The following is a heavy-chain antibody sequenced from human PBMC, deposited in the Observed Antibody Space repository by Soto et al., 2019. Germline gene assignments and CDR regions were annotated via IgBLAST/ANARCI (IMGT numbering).Heavy chain of an antibody. D-gene: IGHD6-13*01. CDR3: VRGGRSLYSGMDV. Sequence: SETLSLTCIVSGDSIRGYYWNWIRQTPGKPLQWIGRIYHSGSTIYNPSLKSRVTMTTDTSKNQFSLKVASVTTADTAVYYCVRGGRSLYSGMDVRGQGTTVTVSS. J-gene: IGHJ6*02. V-gene: IGHV4-59*01. CDR2: IYHSGST. CDR1: GDSIRGYY.